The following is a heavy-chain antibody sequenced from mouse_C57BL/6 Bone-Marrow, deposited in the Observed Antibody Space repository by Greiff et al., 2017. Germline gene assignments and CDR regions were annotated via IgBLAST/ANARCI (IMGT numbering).Heavy chain of an antibody. V-gene: IGHV1-54*01. Sequence: VQLQQSGAELVRPGTSVKVSCKASGYAFTNYLIEWVKQRPGQGLEWIGVINPGSGGTNYTEKFKGKATLTADKSSSTAYMQLSSLTSEDSAVYFCATHYYYGSSYEDYGGQGTTLTVSS. CDR1: GYAFTNYL. CDR3: ATHYYYGSSYEDY. J-gene: IGHJ2*01. D-gene: IGHD1-1*01. CDR2: INPGSGGT.